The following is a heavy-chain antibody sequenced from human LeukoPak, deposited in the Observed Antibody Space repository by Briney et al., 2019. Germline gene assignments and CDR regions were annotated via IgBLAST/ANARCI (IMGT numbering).Heavy chain of an antibody. Sequence: SVKVSCKASGGTFSSYTISWVRQAPGQGLEWMGRIIPILGIANHAQKFQGRVTITADKSTSTAYMELSSLRSEDTAVYYCAREVAYYDSSEIPGDYWGQGTLVTVSS. J-gene: IGHJ4*02. CDR1: GGTFSSYT. D-gene: IGHD3-22*01. CDR3: AREVAYYDSSEIPGDY. V-gene: IGHV1-69*04. CDR2: IIPILGIA.